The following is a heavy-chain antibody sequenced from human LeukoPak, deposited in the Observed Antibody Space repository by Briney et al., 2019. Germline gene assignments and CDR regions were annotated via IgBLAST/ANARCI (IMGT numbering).Heavy chain of an antibody. V-gene: IGHV3-7*01. Sequence: PGGSLRLSCAASGFTFSSYWMNWVRQAPGKGLEWVANVKQDGSEKYYVDSVKGRFTISRDNPKNSLYLQMNTLRPEDTAVYYCARERQNKDFWSGGDYWGQGALVTVSS. CDR1: GFTFSSYW. J-gene: IGHJ4*02. D-gene: IGHD3-3*01. CDR3: ARERQNKDFWSGGDY. CDR2: VKQDGSEK.